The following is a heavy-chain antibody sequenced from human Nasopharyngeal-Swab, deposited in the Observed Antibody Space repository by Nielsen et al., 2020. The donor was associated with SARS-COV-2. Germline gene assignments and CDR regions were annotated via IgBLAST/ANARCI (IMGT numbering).Heavy chain of an antibody. CDR3: AISTVTYPIHY. CDR2: IGGSGEST. V-gene: IGHV3-23*01. J-gene: IGHJ4*02. Sequence: GESLKISCAASGFTFSDYDMHWVRQTPGKGLEWVSAIGGSGESTYYADSVKGRFTVSRDNSKNTLYLQLNSLRAEDTAVYYCAISTVTYPIHYWGQGTLVTVSS. CDR1: GFTFSDYD. D-gene: IGHD4-17*01.